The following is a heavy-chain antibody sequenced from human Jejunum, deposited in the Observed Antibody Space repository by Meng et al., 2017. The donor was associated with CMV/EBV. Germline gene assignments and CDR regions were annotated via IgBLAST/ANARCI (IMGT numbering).Heavy chain of an antibody. CDR2: VFYSGNT. J-gene: IGHJ4*02. CDR3: ARRTPGSGYAQFDY. V-gene: IGHV4-39*01. D-gene: IGHD3-10*01. CDR1: GGSISSSNY. Sequence: QLQRQESGPGLVTPSGTLSLTCTVSGGSISSSNYWGWIRQSPGKGLEWIGSVFYSGNTYSNPSLKSRVTIFMDTAKHQFSLRLSSVTAADTAVYYCARRTPGSGYAQFDYWGQGALVTVSS.